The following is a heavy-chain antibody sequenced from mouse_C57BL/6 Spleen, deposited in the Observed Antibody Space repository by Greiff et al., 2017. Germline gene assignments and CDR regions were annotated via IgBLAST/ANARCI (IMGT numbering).Heavy chain of an antibody. CDR2: IYPGDGDT. V-gene: IGHV1-82*01. CDR3: ARTPIYDGPRYFDV. CDR1: GYAFSSSW. D-gene: IGHD2-3*01. Sequence: QVQLQQSGPELVKPGASVKISCKASGYAFSSSWMNWVKQRPGKGLEWIGRIYPGDGDTNYNGKFKGKATLTADKSSSTAYMQLSSLTSEDSAVYFCARTPIYDGPRYFDVWGTGTTVTVSS. J-gene: IGHJ1*03.